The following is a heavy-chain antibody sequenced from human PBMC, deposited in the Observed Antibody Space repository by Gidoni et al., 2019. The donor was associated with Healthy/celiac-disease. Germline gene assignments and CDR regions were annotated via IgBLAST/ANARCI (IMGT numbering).Heavy chain of an antibody. J-gene: IGHJ6*02. CDR3: ARDAYYYGSGSYYKNGLDV. D-gene: IGHD3-10*01. CDR1: GFTFSNLA. V-gene: IGHV3-30*04. CDR2: TSYDGNNK. Sequence: QVQLVESGGGVVQPGRSRRLSGAASGFTFSNLAFHWVRQAPGKGVALVALTSYDGNNKNYADSVKCRFTISRDNSKSTVYLQMNSLRAEDTAVYYCARDAYYYGSGSYYKNGLDVWGQGTTVTVSS.